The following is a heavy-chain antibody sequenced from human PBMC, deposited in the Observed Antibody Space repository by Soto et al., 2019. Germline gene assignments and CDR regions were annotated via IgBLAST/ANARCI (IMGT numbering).Heavy chain of an antibody. D-gene: IGHD3-3*01. CDR3: ARKGLDHDFWSGYYSLDAFDI. J-gene: IGHJ3*02. CDR2: TYYRSKWYN. CDR1: GDSVASNGSA. V-gene: IGHV6-1*01. Sequence: PSQTLSRTCAISGDSVASNGSAWNWIRQSPSRGLEWLGRTYYRSKWYNDYAVSVKSRITINPDTSKNQFSLQLNSVTPEDTAVYYCARKGLDHDFWSGYYSLDAFDIWGQGTMVTVSS.